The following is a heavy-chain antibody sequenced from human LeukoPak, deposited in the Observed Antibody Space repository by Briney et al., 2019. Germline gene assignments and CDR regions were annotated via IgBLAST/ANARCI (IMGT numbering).Heavy chain of an antibody. J-gene: IGHJ6*03. CDR2: ISHSGSTT. CDR1: GFTFSEYY. Sequence: GGSLTLSCVASGFTFSEYYMNWVRQAPGKGLEWLSFISHSGSTTYYADTVKGRFTISRDNARNSLDLQLNSLRAEDTAVYFCVRGFTSMFTYYYYMDVWGKGTTVTVSS. D-gene: IGHD5-18*01. V-gene: IGHV3-11*04. CDR3: VRGFTSMFTYYYYMDV.